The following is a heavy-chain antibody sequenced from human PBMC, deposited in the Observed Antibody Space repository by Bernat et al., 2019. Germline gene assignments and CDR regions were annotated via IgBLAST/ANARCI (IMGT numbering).Heavy chain of an antibody. CDR1: GFTFSSYS. Sequence: EVQLVESGGGLVKPGGSLRLSCAASGFTFSSYSMNWVRQAPGKGLEWVSSISSTSSYIYFADAVEGELTISRDNAKNSLYLQLSSLRAEDTAVYCCARAAYCGGDCSAAHFDYWGQGTLVTVSS. J-gene: IGHJ4*02. D-gene: IGHD2-21*02. V-gene: IGHV3-21*01. CDR3: ARAAYCGGDCSAAHFDY. CDR2: ISSTSSYI.